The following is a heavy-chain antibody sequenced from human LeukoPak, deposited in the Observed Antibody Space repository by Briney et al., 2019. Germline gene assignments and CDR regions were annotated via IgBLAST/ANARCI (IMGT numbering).Heavy chain of an antibody. CDR2: INSDGSST. CDR3: ARGRYSSRSGGYYFDI. Sequence: GGSLRLSCAASGFTFSSYWMHWVRQAPGKGLVWVSRINSDGSSTSYADSVKGRFTISRDNAKNSLSLQMNSLRAEDTAAYYCARGRYSSRSGGYYFDIWGQGTLVTVSS. D-gene: IGHD2-2*01. J-gene: IGHJ4*02. CDR1: GFTFSSYW. V-gene: IGHV3-74*01.